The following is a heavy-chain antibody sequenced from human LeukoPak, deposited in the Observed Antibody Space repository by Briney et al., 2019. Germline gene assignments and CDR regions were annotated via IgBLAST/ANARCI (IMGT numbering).Heavy chain of an antibody. D-gene: IGHD3-16*02. V-gene: IGHV7-4-1*02. CDR2: INPNTGNP. CDR3: ARAYQRLGGLSFPDQ. Sequence: ASVKVSCKASGYTFTSYAMNWVRQAPGQGLEWMGWINPNTGNPTYAQGFTGRFVFSLDTSFSTTYLQISSLRAEDTAVYYCARAYQRLGGLSFPDQWGQGTLVSVSS. CDR1: GYTFTSYA. J-gene: IGHJ5*02.